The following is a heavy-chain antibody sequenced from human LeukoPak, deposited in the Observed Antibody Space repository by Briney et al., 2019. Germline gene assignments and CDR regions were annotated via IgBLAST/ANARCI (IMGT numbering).Heavy chain of an antibody. Sequence: WASVKVSCKASGGTFSSYAISWVRQAPGQGLEWMGGIIPILGTANYAQKFQGRVTITADESTSTAYMELSSLRSEDTAVYYCARTYDILPSWFDPWGQGTLVTVSS. CDR3: ARTYDILPSWFDP. CDR1: GGTFSSYA. CDR2: IIPILGTA. D-gene: IGHD3-9*01. J-gene: IGHJ5*02. V-gene: IGHV1-69*01.